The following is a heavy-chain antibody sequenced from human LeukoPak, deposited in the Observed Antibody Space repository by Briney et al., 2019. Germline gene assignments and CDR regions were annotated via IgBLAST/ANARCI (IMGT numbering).Heavy chain of an antibody. Sequence: SETLSLTCTVSGDSISSSHWSWIRQPPGKGLEWIGYILHSGSTNNNPSLQSRVTISLDTSKNKFSLNLTSVTAADTAVYFCARGPLHHPSSWPFWYFDLWGRGTLVTVSS. D-gene: IGHD6-13*01. CDR1: GDSISSSH. V-gene: IGHV4-59*01. CDR3: ARGPLHHPSSWPFWYFDL. J-gene: IGHJ2*01. CDR2: ILHSGST.